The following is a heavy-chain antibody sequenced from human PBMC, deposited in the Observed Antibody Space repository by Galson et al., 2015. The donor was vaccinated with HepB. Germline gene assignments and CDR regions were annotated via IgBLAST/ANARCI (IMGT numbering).Heavy chain of an antibody. CDR2: IYSGGST. Sequence: CLRLSCAASEFTVSSNYMSWVRQAPGKGLEWVSIIYSGGSTYYADSVKGRFTISRDNSRYTLYLQMDSLRAEDTAVYYCARGKREFDLWGRGTLVTVSS. V-gene: IGHV3-53*01. CDR3: ARGKREFDL. CDR1: EFTVSSNY. J-gene: IGHJ2*01.